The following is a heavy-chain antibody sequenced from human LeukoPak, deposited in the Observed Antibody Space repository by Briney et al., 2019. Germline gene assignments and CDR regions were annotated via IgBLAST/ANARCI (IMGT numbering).Heavy chain of an antibody. CDR1: GYSFTTYD. D-gene: IGHD6-13*01. CDR3: ATDVGGYSNSLDY. J-gene: IGHJ4*02. Sequence: ASVKVSCKASGYSFTTYDINWVRQATGQGREGMGWMNPNSGSTGDAQKFQGRVTITRNTSISTPYLQLSNLRSEDTAVYYCATDVGGYSNSLDYCGQGPLVPVSS. CDR2: MNPNSGST. V-gene: IGHV1-8*03.